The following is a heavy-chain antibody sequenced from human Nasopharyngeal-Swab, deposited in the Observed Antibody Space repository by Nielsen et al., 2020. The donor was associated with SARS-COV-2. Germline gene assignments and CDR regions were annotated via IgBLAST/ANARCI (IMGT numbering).Heavy chain of an antibody. CDR1: GYTFTGYY. CDR3: ARGQLYDY. J-gene: IGHJ4*02. CDR2: ISAYNGNT. Sequence: ASVKVSCKASGYTFTGYYMHWVRQTPGQGLEWMGWISAYNGNTNYAQKLQGRVTMTTDTSTSTAYMELRSLRSDDTAVYYCARGQLYDYWGQGTLVTVSS. V-gene: IGHV1-18*04. D-gene: IGHD6-6*01.